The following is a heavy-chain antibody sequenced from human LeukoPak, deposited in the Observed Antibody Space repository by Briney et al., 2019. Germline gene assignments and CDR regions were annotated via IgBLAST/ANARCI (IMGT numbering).Heavy chain of an antibody. Sequence: GGSLRPSCAASGFTFSSYGMHWVRQAPGKGLEWVAVIWYDGSNKYYADSVKGRFTISRDNSKNTLYLQMNSLRAEDTAVYYCASRSGYSQPDYYFDYWGQGTLVTVSS. CDR2: IWYDGSNK. CDR3: ASRSGYSQPDYYFDY. D-gene: IGHD5-18*01. V-gene: IGHV3-33*01. J-gene: IGHJ4*02. CDR1: GFTFSSYG.